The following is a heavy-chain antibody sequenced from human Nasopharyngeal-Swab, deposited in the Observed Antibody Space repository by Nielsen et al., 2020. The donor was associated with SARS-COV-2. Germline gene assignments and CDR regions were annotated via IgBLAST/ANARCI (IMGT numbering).Heavy chain of an antibody. Sequence: GGSLRLSCAASGFTFSSYAMSWVRQAPGKGLEWVSTTSGSGGSTYYADSVKGRFTISRDNSWTTLYLEMNSLGAEDTAAYYCAKDESGYTGTYGALDIWGQGTMVTVSS. CDR1: GFTFSSYA. V-gene: IGHV3-23*01. D-gene: IGHD1-26*01. CDR2: TSGSGGST. CDR3: AKDESGYTGTYGALDI. J-gene: IGHJ3*02.